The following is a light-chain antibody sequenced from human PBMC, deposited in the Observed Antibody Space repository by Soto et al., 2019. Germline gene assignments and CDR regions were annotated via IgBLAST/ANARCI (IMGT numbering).Light chain of an antibody. CDR1: QSVSSN. CDR2: DAS. Sequence: EIVMTQSPATLSVSPGERATLSCRASQSVSSNLAWYQQKPGQAPRLLIYDASTRATGIPARFSGSGSGTEFTLTISSLQSEDFAVYYCQQYNNWSPLTFGGGTKVEIK. J-gene: IGKJ4*01. CDR3: QQYNNWSPLT. V-gene: IGKV3-15*01.